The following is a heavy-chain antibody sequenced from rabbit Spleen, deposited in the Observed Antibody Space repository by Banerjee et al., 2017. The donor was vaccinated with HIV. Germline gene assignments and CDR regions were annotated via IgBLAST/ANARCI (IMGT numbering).Heavy chain of an antibody. J-gene: IGHJ4*01. D-gene: IGHD2-1*01. CDR2: INIVTGKS. V-gene: IGHV1S45*01. CDR3: ARGVYDDYDTYYFDL. CDR1: GVSLNDKDV. Sequence: QEQLEESGGSLVKPEGSLTLTCKASGVSLNDKDVMCWVRQAPGKGLEWIACINIVTGKSVYANWATGRFTISKTSSTTVTLRMTSLTAADTATYFCARGVYDDYDTYYFDLWGQGTLVTVS.